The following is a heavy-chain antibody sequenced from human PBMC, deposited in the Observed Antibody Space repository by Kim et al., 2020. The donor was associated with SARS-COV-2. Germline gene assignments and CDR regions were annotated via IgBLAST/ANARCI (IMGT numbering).Heavy chain of an antibody. D-gene: IGHD3-22*01. Sequence: YADPVKGRFTISRDNSKTTLYLQMNSRRAEDTAVYYCANGGLMIGPFDYWGQGTLVTVSS. J-gene: IGHJ4*02. CDR3: ANGGLMIGPFDY. V-gene: IGHV3-23*01.